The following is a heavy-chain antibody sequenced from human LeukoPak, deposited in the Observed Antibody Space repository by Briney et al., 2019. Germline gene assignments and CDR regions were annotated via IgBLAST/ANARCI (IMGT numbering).Heavy chain of an antibody. CDR3: ASMIAYSSGWSDDY. Sequence: GASVEVSCKASGYTFSSYDINWVRQATGQGLEWMGWMNPNSGNTVYAQKFQGRVTMTRDTSRSTAYLELSRLRSEDTAVYYCASMIAYSSGWSDDYWGQGTLVTVSS. V-gene: IGHV1-8*01. CDR1: GYTFSSYD. D-gene: IGHD6-19*01. J-gene: IGHJ4*02. CDR2: MNPNSGNT.